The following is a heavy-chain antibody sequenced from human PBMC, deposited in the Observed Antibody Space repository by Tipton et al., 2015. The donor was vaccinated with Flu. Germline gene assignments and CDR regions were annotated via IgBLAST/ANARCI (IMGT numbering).Heavy chain of an antibody. CDR2: IYISGFT. CDR3: ARSGSYHHYYFDL. Sequence: TLSLTCTVSGGSISTYYWDWIRQPAGKGLEWIGRIYISGFTNYNPSLQSRVTMSVDTSRNQFSLSLTSVTAADAAIYYCARSGSYHHYYFDLWGRGTLVSVSS. CDR1: GGSISTYY. D-gene: IGHD1-26*01. J-gene: IGHJ2*01. V-gene: IGHV4-4*07.